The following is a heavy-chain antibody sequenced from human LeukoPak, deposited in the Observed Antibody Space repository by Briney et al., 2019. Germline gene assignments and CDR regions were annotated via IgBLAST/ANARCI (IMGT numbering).Heavy chain of an antibody. J-gene: IGHJ4*02. CDR1: GFTFSSYA. Sequence: GGSLRLSCAASGFTFSSYAMHWVRQAPGKGLEYVSAISSNGGSTYYANSVKGRFTISRDNSKNTLYLQMNDLRADDTAVYYCAKASWAGVTTTYFAYWAQGTLVTVSS. V-gene: IGHV3-64*01. CDR3: AKASWAGVTTTYFAY. CDR2: ISSNGGST. D-gene: IGHD1-26*01.